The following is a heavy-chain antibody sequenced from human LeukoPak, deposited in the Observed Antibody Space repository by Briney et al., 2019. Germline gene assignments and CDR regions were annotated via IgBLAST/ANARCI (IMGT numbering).Heavy chain of an antibody. CDR3: AREAVKLLRYFDWLSRGDAFDI. CDR2: IYYSGST. V-gene: IGHV4-59*01. D-gene: IGHD3-9*01. Sequence: SETLSLTCTVSGGSISSYYWSWIRQPPGKGLEWIGYIYYSGSTNYNPSLKSRVTISVDTSKNQFSLKLSSVTAADTAVYYCAREAVKLLRYFDWLSRGDAFDIWGQGTMVTVSS. CDR1: GGSISSYY. J-gene: IGHJ3*02.